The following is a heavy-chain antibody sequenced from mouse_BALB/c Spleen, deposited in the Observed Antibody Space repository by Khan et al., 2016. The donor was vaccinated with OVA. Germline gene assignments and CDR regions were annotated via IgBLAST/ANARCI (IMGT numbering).Heavy chain of an antibody. CDR3: ARETYYGSSMDY. CDR1: GYSFTGYF. V-gene: IGHV1-20*02. D-gene: IGHD2-10*01. CDR2: INPYNGDT. J-gene: IGHJ4*01. Sequence: VQLQQPGPELVKPGASVKISCKASGYSFTGYFMNWVMQSHGKSLEWIGRINPYNGDTFYNQKFKGKATLTVDKSSSTAHMELRSLASEDSAVYYCARETYYGSSMDYWGQGTSVTVSS.